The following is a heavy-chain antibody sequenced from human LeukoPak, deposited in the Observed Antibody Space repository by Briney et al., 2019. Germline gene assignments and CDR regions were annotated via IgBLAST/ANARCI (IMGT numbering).Heavy chain of an antibody. J-gene: IGHJ6*02. V-gene: IGHV3-30*18. D-gene: IGHD3-3*01. CDR1: GFTFSSYG. CDR3: AKGVPEYDFWSGYYPGQYGMDV. Sequence: GGPLRLSCAASGFTFSSYGMHWVRQAPGKGLEWVAVISYDGSNKYYADSVKGRFTIFRDNSKNTLYLQMNSLRAEDTAVYYCAKGVPEYDFWSGYYPGQYGMDVWGQETTVTVSS. CDR2: ISYDGSNK.